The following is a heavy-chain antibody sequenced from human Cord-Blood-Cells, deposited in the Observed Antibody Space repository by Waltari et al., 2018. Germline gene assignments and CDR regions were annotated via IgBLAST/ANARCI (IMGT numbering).Heavy chain of an antibody. J-gene: IGHJ4*02. CDR2: IYYSGST. CDR1: GGSISSSSYY. D-gene: IGHD6-13*01. V-gene: IGHV4-39*07. Sequence: QLQLQESGPGLVKPSETLSLTCTVSGGSISSSSYYWGWIRQPPGKGLEWIGSIYYSGSTYYNPALKSRVTISVDTSKNQFSLKLSSVTAADTAVYYCAREKQQLVDYWGQGTLVTVSS. CDR3: AREKQQLVDY.